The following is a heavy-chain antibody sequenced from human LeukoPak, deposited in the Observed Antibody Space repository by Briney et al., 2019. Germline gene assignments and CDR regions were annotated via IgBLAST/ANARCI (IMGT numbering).Heavy chain of an antibody. J-gene: IGHJ4*02. D-gene: IGHD6-19*01. V-gene: IGHV3-33*01. CDR1: GFTFSSYG. CDR2: IWYDGSNK. Sequence: AGGSLRLSCAASGFTFSSYGMHGVRQAPGKGLEGVAVIWYDGSNKYYADSVKGRFTISRDNSKNTLYLQMNSLRVEDTAVYYCAREGLAVAAYFDYWGQGTLVTVSS. CDR3: AREGLAVAAYFDY.